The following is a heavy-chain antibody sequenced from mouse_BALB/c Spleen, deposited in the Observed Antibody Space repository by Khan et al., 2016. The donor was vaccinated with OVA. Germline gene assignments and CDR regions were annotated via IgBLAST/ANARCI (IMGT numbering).Heavy chain of an antibody. D-gene: IGHD1-1*01. CDR1: GYSFTDYN. V-gene: IGHV1S135*01. J-gene: IGHJ2*01. Sequence: VQLKQSGPELVKPGASVKVSCKASGYSFTDYNMFWVKQSHGKSLEWIGYIDPYNGGTSYNQKFRGKATLTVDKSSSTAFIHLSSLTSEDSAVFYCARTDYYGSSYYFDYWGQGTTLTVSS. CDR2: IDPYNGGT. CDR3: ARTDYYGSSYYFDY.